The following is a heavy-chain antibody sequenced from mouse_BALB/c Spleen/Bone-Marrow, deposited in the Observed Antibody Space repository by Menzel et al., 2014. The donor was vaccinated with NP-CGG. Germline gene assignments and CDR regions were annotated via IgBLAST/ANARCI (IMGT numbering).Heavy chain of an antibody. CDR2: IDPANGNT. CDR1: GFNIKDTY. Sequence: VQLQQSGAELVKPGASVKLSCTASGFNIKDTYMHWVKQRPEQGLEWIGRIDPANGNTKYDPKFQGKATITADTSSNTAYLQLSSLTSEDTAVYSCAGYDSFQARFAYWGQVTLVTVSA. CDR3: AGYDSFQARFAY. D-gene: IGHD2-4*01. J-gene: IGHJ3*01. V-gene: IGHV14-3*02.